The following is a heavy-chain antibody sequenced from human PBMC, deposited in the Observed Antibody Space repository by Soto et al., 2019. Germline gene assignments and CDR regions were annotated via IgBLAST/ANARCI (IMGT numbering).Heavy chain of an antibody. CDR1: VFTFSSYA. CDR2: ISYDGSNK. V-gene: IGHV3-30-3*01. D-gene: IGHD3-3*01. CDR3: ARDSWIVYRAFDI. J-gene: IGHJ3*02. Sequence: GSLRLSCAASVFTFSSYAMHWVRQAPGKGLEWVAVISYDGSNKYYADSVKGRFTISRDNSKNTLYLQMNSLRAEDTAVYYCARDSWIVYRAFDIWGQGTMVTV.